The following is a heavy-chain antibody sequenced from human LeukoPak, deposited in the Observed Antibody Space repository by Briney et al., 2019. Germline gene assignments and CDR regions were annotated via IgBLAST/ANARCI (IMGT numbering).Heavy chain of an antibody. CDR3: AKDKVLAYGDYVNGGAFDI. CDR1: GFTFSSYA. V-gene: IGHV3-23*01. J-gene: IGHJ3*02. Sequence: QPGGSLRLSCAASGFTFSSYAMSWVRQAPGKGLEWVSAISGSGGSTYYADSVKGRFTISRDNSKNTLYLQMNSLRAEDTAVYYCAKDKVLAYGDYVNGGAFDIWGQGTMVTVSS. D-gene: IGHD4-17*01. CDR2: ISGSGGST.